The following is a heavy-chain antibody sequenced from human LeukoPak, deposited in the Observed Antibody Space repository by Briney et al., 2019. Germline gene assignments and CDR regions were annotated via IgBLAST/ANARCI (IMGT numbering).Heavy chain of an antibody. D-gene: IGHD3-10*01. Sequence: ASVKVSCKASGYTFTSYYMHWVRQAPGQGLEWMGIINPSGGSTSYAQKFQGRVTMTRDTSTSTVYMELSSLRSEDTAVYYCATQPVGLLWFGELPVVWGKGTTVTISS. V-gene: IGHV1-46*01. CDR2: INPSGGST. CDR1: GYTFTSYY. J-gene: IGHJ6*04. CDR3: ATQPVGLLWFGELPVV.